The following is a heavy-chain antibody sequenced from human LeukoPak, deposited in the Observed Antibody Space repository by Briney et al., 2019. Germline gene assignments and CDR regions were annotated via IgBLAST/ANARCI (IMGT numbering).Heavy chain of an antibody. Sequence: PGGSLRLSCAASGFTFSGSAMHWVRQASGKGLEWVGRIRSKANSYATAYAASVKGRLTISRDDSKNTAYLQMNSLKTEDTAVYYCTRRAIAARHDAFDIWGQGTMVTVSS. CDR2: IRSKANSYAT. J-gene: IGHJ3*02. D-gene: IGHD6-6*01. V-gene: IGHV3-73*01. CDR1: GFTFSGSA. CDR3: TRRAIAARHDAFDI.